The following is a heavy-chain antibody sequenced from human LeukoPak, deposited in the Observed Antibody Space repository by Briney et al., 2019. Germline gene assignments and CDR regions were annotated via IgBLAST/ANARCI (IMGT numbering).Heavy chain of an antibody. CDR1: GDSITSYY. Sequence: KPSETLSLTCTVSGDSITSYYWSWIRQPPGKGLEWMGYIYYSGSTNYNPSLKSRVSISVDTSKNQFSLKLSSVTAADTAVYYCARAHYDILTGYYYIDYWGQGTLVTVSS. D-gene: IGHD3-9*01. CDR2: IYYSGST. J-gene: IGHJ4*02. CDR3: ARAHYDILTGYYYIDY. V-gene: IGHV4-59*01.